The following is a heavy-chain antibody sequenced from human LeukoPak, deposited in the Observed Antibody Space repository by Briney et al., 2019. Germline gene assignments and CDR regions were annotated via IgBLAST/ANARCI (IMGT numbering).Heavy chain of an antibody. CDR2: IYSSGNT. CDR1: HDSFISYY. V-gene: IGHV4-59*01. J-gene: IGHJ4*02. CDR3: ARDEGIAAQFDY. Sequence: SETLSLTCTVSHDSFISYYWNWIRQPPGKGLEWIGYIYSSGNTDYNPALKSRVTMSMDTSRNQFSLKLRSVTAADTAIYYCARDEGIAAQFDYWGQGALVTVSS. D-gene: IGHD6-6*01.